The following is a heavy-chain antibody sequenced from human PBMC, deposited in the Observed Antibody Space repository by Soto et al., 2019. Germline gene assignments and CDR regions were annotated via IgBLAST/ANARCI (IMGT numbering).Heavy chain of an antibody. D-gene: IGHD3-10*01. Sequence: ASVKVSCKSSGYTFTSYGISWVRQSPGQGLEWMGWISAYNGNTNYSQKLQGRVTMTTDTSTSTAYMELRSLRSDDTAVYYCAREGRARLPRYGMDVWGQGTTVTVSS. CDR1: GYTFTSYG. CDR3: AREGRARLPRYGMDV. J-gene: IGHJ6*02. CDR2: ISAYNGNT. V-gene: IGHV1-18*01.